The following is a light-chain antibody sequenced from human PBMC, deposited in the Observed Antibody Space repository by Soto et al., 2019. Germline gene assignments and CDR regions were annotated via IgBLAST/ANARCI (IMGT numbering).Light chain of an antibody. Sequence: EIVMTQSPATLSVSPGERATRCGRASQSVSSNLAWYQQKPGQAPRLLIYGASSRATGIPGRFGGSGSGTDFTLTISRLEPEDFAVYYCQRYGGSPITFGQGTRLEI. J-gene: IGKJ5*01. CDR2: GAS. CDR1: QSVSSN. V-gene: IGKV3-20*01. CDR3: QRYGGSPIT.